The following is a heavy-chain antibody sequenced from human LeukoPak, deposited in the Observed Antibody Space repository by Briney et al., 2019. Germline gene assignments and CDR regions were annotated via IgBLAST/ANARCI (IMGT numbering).Heavy chain of an antibody. CDR3: ARGEHSVDS. Sequence: SETLSLTCTVSGGAIRSHYWNWIRQPAGKGLEWIGRIYSSGCTNDNPFLKSRITMSVDMSKNQFSLRLNSVTAADTAVYYCARGEHSVDSWGQGMLVTVSS. D-gene: IGHD1/OR15-1a*01. V-gene: IGHV4-4*07. CDR1: GGAIRSHY. CDR2: IYSSGCT. J-gene: IGHJ4*02.